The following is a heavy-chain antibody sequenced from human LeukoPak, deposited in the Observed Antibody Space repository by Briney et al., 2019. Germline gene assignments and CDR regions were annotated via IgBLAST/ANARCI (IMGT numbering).Heavy chain of an antibody. J-gene: IGHJ5*02. CDR3: VRLEYYYDSSGSNWFDP. CDR1: GGSISSGSYC. V-gene: IGHV4-61*01. D-gene: IGHD3-22*01. Sequence: PSQTLSLTCTVSGGSISSGSYCWSWIRQPPGKGLEWIGYIYYSGSTNYNPSLKSRVTISVDTSKNQFSLKLSSVTAADTAVYYCVRLEYYYDSSGSNWFDPWGQGTLVTVSS. CDR2: IYYSGST.